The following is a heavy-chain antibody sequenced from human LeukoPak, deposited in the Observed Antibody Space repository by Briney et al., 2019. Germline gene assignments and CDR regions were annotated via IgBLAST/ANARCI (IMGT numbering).Heavy chain of an antibody. J-gene: IGHJ6*03. CDR3: ARGQGLANHYYYMDV. CDR2: IDFTGSTI. Sequence: GGSPRLSCAASLVTFRIYEMKCGSDTPGKGVWRVSYIDFTGSTIHYANSVKGRFTISRDNAKNSVYLQMNNLRGEDTAIYSCARGQGLANHYYYMDVWGKGTTVTVSS. V-gene: IGHV3-48*03. CDR1: LVTFRIYE.